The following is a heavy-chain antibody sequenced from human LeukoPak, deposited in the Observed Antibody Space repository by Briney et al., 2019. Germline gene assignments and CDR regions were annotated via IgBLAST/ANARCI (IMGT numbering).Heavy chain of an antibody. V-gene: IGHV3-23*01. CDR3: ARLKGQGLRYVPAT. CDR1: GFNFSMSA. J-gene: IGHJ5*02. Sequence: GGSLRLSCSGSGFNFSMSAMSWVRQAPGKGLAWVSGITASGGETSYADSARGRFTISRDNSKDIVYLDMKSLGVDDTAMYYCARLKGQGLRYVPATWGQGALVTVSS. D-gene: IGHD2-2*01. CDR2: ITASGGET.